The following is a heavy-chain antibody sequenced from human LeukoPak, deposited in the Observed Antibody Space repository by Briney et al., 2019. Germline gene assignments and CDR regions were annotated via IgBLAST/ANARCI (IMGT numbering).Heavy chain of an antibody. D-gene: IGHD3-9*01. Sequence: GESLKISCKGSGHSFTSYWISWVRQMPGKGLEWMGRIDPSDSYTNYSPSFQGHVTISADKSISTAYLQWSSLKASDTAMYYCATTDILTGYYYYYYGMDVWGKGTTVTVSS. J-gene: IGHJ6*04. CDR1: GHSFTSYW. V-gene: IGHV5-10-1*01. CDR3: ATTDILTGYYYYYYGMDV. CDR2: IDPSDSYT.